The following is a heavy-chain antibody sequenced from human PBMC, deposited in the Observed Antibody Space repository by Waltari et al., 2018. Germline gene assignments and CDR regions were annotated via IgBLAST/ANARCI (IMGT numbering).Heavy chain of an antibody. CDR3: ARDDWNYDYYYYGMDV. Sequence: EVQLVESGGGLVQPGGSLRLSCAASGFTFSSYWMNCVRQAPGKGLVWVSRINSDGSSTSYADSVKGRFTISRDNAKNTLYLQMNSLRAEDTAVYYCARDDWNYDYYYYGMDVWGQGTTVTVSS. D-gene: IGHD1-7*01. V-gene: IGHV3-74*01. CDR1: GFTFSSYW. J-gene: IGHJ6*02. CDR2: INSDGSST.